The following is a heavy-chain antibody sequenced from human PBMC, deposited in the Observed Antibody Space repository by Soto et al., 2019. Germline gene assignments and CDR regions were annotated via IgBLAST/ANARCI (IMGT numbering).Heavy chain of an antibody. J-gene: IGHJ6*02. CDR1: GFTFDDYA. D-gene: IGHD2-21*02. CDR3: AKDNCGGDCLSGMDV. Sequence: EVQLVESGGGLVQPGRSLRLSCAASGFTFDDYAMHWVRQAPGKGLEWVSGISWNSGSIGYADSVKGRFTNSRDNAKNSLYLQMNSLRAEDTALYYCAKDNCGGDCLSGMDVWGQGTTVTVSS. V-gene: IGHV3-9*01. CDR2: ISWNSGSI.